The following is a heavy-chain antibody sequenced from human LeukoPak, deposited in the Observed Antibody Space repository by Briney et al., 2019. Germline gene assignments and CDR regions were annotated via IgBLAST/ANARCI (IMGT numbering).Heavy chain of an antibody. V-gene: IGHV3-7*01. CDR2: IKQGGSEK. Sequence: GGSLRLSCAASGFTFSSYWMSWVRQAPGKGLEWVANIKQGGSEKYYVDSVKGRFTISRDNAKNSLYLQMNSLRAEDTAVYYCARDEQLVRRRYYYYYMDVWGKGTTVTVSS. J-gene: IGHJ6*03. D-gene: IGHD6-6*01. CDR3: ARDEQLVRRRYYYYYMDV. CDR1: GFTFSSYW.